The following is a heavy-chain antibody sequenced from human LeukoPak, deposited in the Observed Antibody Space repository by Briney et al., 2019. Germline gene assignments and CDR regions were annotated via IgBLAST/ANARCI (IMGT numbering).Heavy chain of an antibody. CDR1: GFTFSDHY. CDR2: TRNKANSYTT. CDR3: ASSGYSYGFGFDP. Sequence: GGXLRLSCAASGFTFSDHYMDWVRQAPGKGLEWVGRTRNKANSYTTEYAASVKGRFTISRDDSKNSLYLQMNSLKTEDTAVYYCASSGYSYGFGFDPWGQGTLVTVSS. D-gene: IGHD5-18*01. V-gene: IGHV3-72*01. J-gene: IGHJ5*02.